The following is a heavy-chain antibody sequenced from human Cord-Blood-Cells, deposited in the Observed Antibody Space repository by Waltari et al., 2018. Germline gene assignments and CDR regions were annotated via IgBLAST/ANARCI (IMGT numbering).Heavy chain of an antibody. CDR2: IYYSGST. Sequence: QLQLQESGPGLVKPSETLSLPCTVSGGSLSSRSYYWGRIRQPPGKGLAWIGSIYYSGSTYYNPSLKSRVTISVDTSKNQFSLKLSSVTAADTAVYYCARRFDGMGWFDPWGQGTLVTVSS. D-gene: IGHD3-16*01. J-gene: IGHJ5*02. CDR3: ARRFDGMGWFDP. CDR1: GGSLSSRSYY. V-gene: IGHV4-39*01.